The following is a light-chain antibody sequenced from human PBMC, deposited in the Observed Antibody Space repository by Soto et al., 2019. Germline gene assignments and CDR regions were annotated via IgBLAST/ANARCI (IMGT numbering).Light chain of an antibody. V-gene: IGKV3D-15*01. CDR2: AAS. CDR3: QQYNNWWT. Sequence: RVMTQSPDTLSVSPGERATLSCRASETVRSNLDWYQQKPGQAPRLLIYAASTRATGIPARFIGNGSGTEFTLTISSLQSEDFAVYYCQQYNNWWTFGQGTKVEIK. CDR1: ETVRSN. J-gene: IGKJ1*01.